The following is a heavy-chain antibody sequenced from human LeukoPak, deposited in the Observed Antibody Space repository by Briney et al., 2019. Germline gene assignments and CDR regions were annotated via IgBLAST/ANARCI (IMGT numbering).Heavy chain of an antibody. Sequence: SETLSLTCTVSGGSISSYYWTWIRQPPGKGLEWIGYIYYSGSTNYNPSLKSRVTISVDTSKNQFSLKLSSVTAADTAVYYCARGILRFPLDYWGQGTLVTVSS. J-gene: IGHJ4*02. V-gene: IGHV4-59*01. CDR1: GGSISSYY. CDR2: IYYSGST. D-gene: IGHD3-3*01. CDR3: ARGILRFPLDY.